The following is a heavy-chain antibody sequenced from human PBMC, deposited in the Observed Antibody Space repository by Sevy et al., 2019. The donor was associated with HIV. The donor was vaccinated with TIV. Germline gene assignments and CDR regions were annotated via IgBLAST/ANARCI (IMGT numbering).Heavy chain of an antibody. J-gene: IGHJ4*02. CDR2: IKSKTDGGTT. D-gene: IGHD1-7*01. CDR3: TTAMLELRLCFDY. Sequence: GGSLRLSCAASGFTFNNAWMNWVRQAPGKGLEWVGHIKSKTDGGTTDYAAPVKGRFTISRDDSKNTLFLQMNNLKTEDTAVYYCTTAMLELRLCFDYWGQGTLVTVSS. V-gene: IGHV3-15*01. CDR1: GFTFNNAW.